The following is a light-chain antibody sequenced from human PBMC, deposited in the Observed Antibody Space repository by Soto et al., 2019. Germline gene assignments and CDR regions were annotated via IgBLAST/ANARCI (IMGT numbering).Light chain of an antibody. CDR3: QQYGSSPT. CDR2: DAS. V-gene: IGKV3-20*01. Sequence: EIMLTQSPGTLSLTPGERVTLSCRASQSLSSGYLAWYQQKFGQAPRLLIYDASRRATGIPERFSGSGSGTDFTLTINRLEPEDSAVYYCQQYGSSPTFGLGTKVDIK. CDR1: QSLSSGY. J-gene: IGKJ1*01.